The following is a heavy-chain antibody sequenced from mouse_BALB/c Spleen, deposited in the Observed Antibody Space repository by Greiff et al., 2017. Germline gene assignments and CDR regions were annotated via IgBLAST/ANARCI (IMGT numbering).Heavy chain of an antibody. D-gene: IGHD2-3*01. CDR3: ARQGWSYFDY. J-gene: IGHJ2*01. Sequence: EVKLQESGGGLVQPGGSLKLSCAASGFTFSSYTMSWVRQTPEKRLEWVAYISNGGGSTYYPDTVKGRFTISRDNAKNTLYLQMSSLKSEDTAMYYCARQGWSYFDYWGQGTTLTVSS. CDR1: GFTFSSYT. V-gene: IGHV5-12-2*01. CDR2: ISNGGGST.